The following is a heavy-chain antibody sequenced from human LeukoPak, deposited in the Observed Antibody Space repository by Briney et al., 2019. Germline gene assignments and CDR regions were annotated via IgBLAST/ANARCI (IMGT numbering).Heavy chain of an antibody. CDR2: ISGSGGST. Sequence: GGSLRLSCAAPGFTFSSYAMSWVRQAPGKGLEWVSAISGSGGSTYYADSVKGRFTISRDNSKNTLYLQMNSLRAEDTAVYYCAISPLYYYDSSGYYSWGQGTLVTVSS. J-gene: IGHJ4*02. D-gene: IGHD3-22*01. CDR1: GFTFSSYA. V-gene: IGHV3-23*01. CDR3: AISPLYYYDSSGYYS.